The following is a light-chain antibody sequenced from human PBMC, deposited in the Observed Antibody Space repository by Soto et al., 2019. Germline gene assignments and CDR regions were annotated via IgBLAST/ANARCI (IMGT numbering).Light chain of an antibody. CDR3: SSYTSSSTRV. V-gene: IGLV2-14*01. CDR2: DVN. Sequence: QSVLTQPASVSGSPGQSITISCTGTSSDVGGYNYVSWYQQNPGKAPKLMIYDVNNRPSGVSYRFSGSKSGNTASLTISGLQAEDEADYYCSSYTSSSTRVFRTGTKVTIL. J-gene: IGLJ1*01. CDR1: SSDVGGYNY.